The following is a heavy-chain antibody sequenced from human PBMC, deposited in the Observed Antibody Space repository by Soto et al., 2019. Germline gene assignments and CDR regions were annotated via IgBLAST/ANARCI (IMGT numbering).Heavy chain of an antibody. D-gene: IGHD5-12*01. CDR1: GYTFFTYD. CDR3: ARHHGPTTSENWFDP. Sequence: EASVKVSCKASGYTFFTYDISWVRQAPGQGLEWMGWISTYSGDTKYAQKFQGRVTMTTDTSTTTAYLELGSLRSDDTAVYYCARHHGPTTSENWFDPWGQGTLVTVSS. CDR2: ISTYSGDT. V-gene: IGHV1-18*01. J-gene: IGHJ5*02.